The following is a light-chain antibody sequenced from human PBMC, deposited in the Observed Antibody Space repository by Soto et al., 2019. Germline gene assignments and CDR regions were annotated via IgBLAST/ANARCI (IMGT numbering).Light chain of an antibody. V-gene: IGKV1-5*03. CDR3: QHYNSYSEA. Sequence: DIHMTQSPSTLSGSVGDRFTITCRASQTISSWLAWYQQKPGQAPKLLIYKASTLKSGVPSRFRGSGSGTEFTLTISSLQPDDFATYYCQHYNSYSEAFGQGTKVDIK. CDR1: QTISSW. J-gene: IGKJ1*01. CDR2: KAS.